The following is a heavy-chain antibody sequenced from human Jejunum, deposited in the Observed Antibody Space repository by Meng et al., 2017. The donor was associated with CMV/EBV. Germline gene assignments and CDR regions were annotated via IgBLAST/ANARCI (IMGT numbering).Heavy chain of an antibody. CDR3: AREWIWSGPMED. V-gene: IGHV4-4*07. CDR1: GGSINTYF. Sequence: QVHLKESGPGLVKPSETLSLTCTVSGGSINTYFWSWMRQPAGKGLEWIGRVSPSGSTEYNPSLESRVTLSVDTSENQLSLKVNSVTAADTAVYFRAREWIWSGPMEDWGQGTLVTVSS. CDR2: VSPSGST. J-gene: IGHJ1*01. D-gene: IGHD3-3*01.